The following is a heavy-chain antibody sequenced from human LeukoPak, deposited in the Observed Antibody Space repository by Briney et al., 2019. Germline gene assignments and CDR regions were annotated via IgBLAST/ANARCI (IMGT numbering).Heavy chain of an antibody. CDR1: GGSISSGGYY. CDR2: INHSGST. CDR3: ARGLAADTAMANDY. D-gene: IGHD5-18*01. J-gene: IGHJ4*02. Sequence: PSQTLSLTCTVSGGSISSGGYYWSWIRQPPGKGLEWIGEINHSGSTNYNPSLKSRVTISVDTSKNQFSLKLSSVTAADTAVYYCARGLAADTAMANDYWGQGTLVTVSS. V-gene: IGHV4-30-2*01.